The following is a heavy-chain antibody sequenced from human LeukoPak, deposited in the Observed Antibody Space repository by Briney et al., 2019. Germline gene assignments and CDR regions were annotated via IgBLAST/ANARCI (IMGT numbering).Heavy chain of an antibody. CDR2: FDRGSLDT. CDR1: GFTLSDYP. Sequence: PGGSLRLSCAASGFTLSDYPMTWVRQAPGKGLQWVSLFDRGSLDTYYADSVRGRFTVSRDNDKNTLYLQMNSLRAEETAVYYCARRGYESSGPKYYFDHWGQGILVTVSS. D-gene: IGHD3-22*01. J-gene: IGHJ4*02. CDR3: ARRGYESSGPKYYFDH. V-gene: IGHV3-23*01.